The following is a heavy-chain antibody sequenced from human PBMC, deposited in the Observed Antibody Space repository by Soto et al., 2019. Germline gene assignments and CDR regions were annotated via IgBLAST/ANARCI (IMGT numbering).Heavy chain of an antibody. CDR1: GLTFGSRA. CDR2: ITDTGEDT. V-gene: IGHV3-23*01. CDR3: ARGSTDSYPGSRIFDY. D-gene: IGHD3-10*01. J-gene: IGHJ4*01. Sequence: GGSLRLSCVASGLTFGSRAMSWVRQAPGEGLQWVSTITDTGEDTKYADSVMGRFVTSRDNSKKTLYLQMTSLTAEDSAMYFCARGSTDSYPGSRIFDYCGHGTLFTVSS.